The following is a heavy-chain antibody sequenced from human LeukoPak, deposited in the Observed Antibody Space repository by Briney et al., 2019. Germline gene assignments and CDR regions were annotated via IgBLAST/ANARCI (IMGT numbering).Heavy chain of an antibody. J-gene: IGHJ4*02. D-gene: IGHD3-9*01. Sequence: PGGSLRLSCAASEFSVGSNYMTWVRQAPGKGLEWVSLIYSGGSTYYADSVKGRFTISRDNSKNTLYLQMNSLRAEDTAVYYCAKLVEVPSDDILTGYYTDFDYWGQGTLVTVSS. CDR3: AKLVEVPSDDILTGYYTDFDY. CDR2: IYSGGST. CDR1: EFSVGSNY. V-gene: IGHV3-66*01.